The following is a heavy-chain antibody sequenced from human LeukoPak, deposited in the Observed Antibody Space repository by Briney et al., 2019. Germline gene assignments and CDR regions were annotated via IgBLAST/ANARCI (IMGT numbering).Heavy chain of an antibody. D-gene: IGHD3-10*01. CDR3: ARDRAIWFGEFSRASRFDP. J-gene: IGHJ5*02. Sequence: ASVKVSCKASGYTFTSYGISWVRQAPGQGLEWMGWINPNSGGTNYAQKFQGRVTMTRDTSISTAYMELSRLRSDDTAVYYCARDRAIWFGEFSRASRFDPWGQGTLVTVSS. CDR2: INPNSGGT. CDR1: GYTFTSYG. V-gene: IGHV1-2*02.